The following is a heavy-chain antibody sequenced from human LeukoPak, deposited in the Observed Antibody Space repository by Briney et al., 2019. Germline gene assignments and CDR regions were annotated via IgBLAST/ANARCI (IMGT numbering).Heavy chain of an antibody. CDR2: IYPGDSDT. CDR3: ASSAVYGTNPIDY. V-gene: IGHV5-51*01. D-gene: IGHD4-17*01. CDR1: GYSFTSYW. Sequence: GESLKISCKGSGYSFTSYWIGWVRQMPGKGLEWMGIIYPGDSDTRYSPSFQGQVTISADKSISTAYLQWSSLKASDTAMSYCASSAVYGTNPIDYWGQGTLVTVSS. J-gene: IGHJ4*02.